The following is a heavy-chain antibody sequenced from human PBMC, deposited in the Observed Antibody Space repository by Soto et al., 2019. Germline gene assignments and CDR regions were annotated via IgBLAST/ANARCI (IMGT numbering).Heavy chain of an antibody. V-gene: IGHV4-59*01. CDR2: IYYSGTT. J-gene: IGHJ6*02. Sequence: PSETLSLTCTVSGGSISSYYWSWIRQPPGKGLEWIGYIYYSGTTYYNPSLKSRVTMSVDTSKNQFSLKLNSVTAADTAVYYCARDLWGYCGTDCYPLDVWGQGTTVTVSS. CDR3: ARDLWGYCGTDCYPLDV. D-gene: IGHD2-21*02. CDR1: GGSISSYY.